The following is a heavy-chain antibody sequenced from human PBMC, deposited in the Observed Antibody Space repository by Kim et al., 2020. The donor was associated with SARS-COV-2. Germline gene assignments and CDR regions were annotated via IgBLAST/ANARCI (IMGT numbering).Heavy chain of an antibody. CDR1: GFTFSSYS. Sequence: GGSLRLSCAASGFTFSSYSMNWVRQAPGKGLEWVSSISSSSSYIYYADSVKGRFTISRDNAKNSLYLQMNSLRAEDTAVYYCARDGGEGPYYYGSEWPIDYWGQGTLVTVSS. D-gene: IGHD3-10*01. V-gene: IGHV3-21*01. CDR2: ISSSSSYI. J-gene: IGHJ4*02. CDR3: ARDGGEGPYYYGSEWPIDY.